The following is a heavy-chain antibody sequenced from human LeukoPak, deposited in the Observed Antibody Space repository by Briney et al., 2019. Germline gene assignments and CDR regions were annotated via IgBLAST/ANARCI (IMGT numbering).Heavy chain of an antibody. V-gene: IGHV1-2*02. CDR3: ATDHCTRTNCYEDYYRGMDV. D-gene: IGHD2-2*01. CDR1: EDTFTGYY. CDR2: VNPNNGVT. Sequence: GASVKVSCKASEDTFTGYYIHWVRQAPGQGLEWMGWVNPNNGVTEYAQEFQGRVTMTRDTSLSIAYMELSRLRSDDTAVYYCATDHCTRTNCYEDYYRGMDVWGQGTTVTVSS. J-gene: IGHJ6*02.